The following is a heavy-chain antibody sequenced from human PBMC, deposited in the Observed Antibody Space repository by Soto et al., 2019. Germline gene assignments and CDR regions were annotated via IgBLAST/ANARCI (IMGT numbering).Heavy chain of an antibody. D-gene: IGHD1-7*01. V-gene: IGHV1-2*02. CDR1: GYTFTGYY. CDR2: INPNSGGT. J-gene: IGHJ6*02. CDR3: AGGLRLELIPGYYYGMDV. Sequence: ASVKVSCKASGYTFTGYYMHWVRQAPGQGLEWMGWINPNSGGTNYAQKFRGRVTMTRDTSISTAYMELSRLRSDDTAVYYCAGGLRLELIPGYYYGMDVWGQGTTVTVSS.